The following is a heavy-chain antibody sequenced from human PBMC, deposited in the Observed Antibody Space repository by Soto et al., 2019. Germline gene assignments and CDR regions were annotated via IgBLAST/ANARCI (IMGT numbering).Heavy chain of an antibody. CDR1: GGSISSSNW. CDR2: IYQSGTA. Sequence: SETLSLTCAVSGGSISSSNWWTWVRQPPGKGLEWIGEIYQSGTAHYNPSLKSRVTMSVDKSRNLFSLKLTSMTAADTAVYYYARGIGVVSGNNWFDPWGQGTLVTVSS. CDR3: ARGIGVVSGNNWFDP. D-gene: IGHD2-15*01. J-gene: IGHJ5*02. V-gene: IGHV4-4*02.